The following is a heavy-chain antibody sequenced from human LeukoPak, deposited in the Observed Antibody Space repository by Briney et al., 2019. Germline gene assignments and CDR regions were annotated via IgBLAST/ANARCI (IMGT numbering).Heavy chain of an antibody. D-gene: IGHD3-10*01. CDR2: IYDGGDT. CDR3: AKGGRWGSGINFDY. CDR1: GFAVSNNY. J-gene: IGHJ4*02. V-gene: IGHV3-66*01. Sequence: GGSLRLSCAASGFAVSNNYMTWVRQAPGKGLEWVSVIYDGGDTYYADSVKGRFTISRDNSKNTLYLQMNSLRAEDTAVYYCAKGGRWGSGINFDYWGQGTLVTVSS.